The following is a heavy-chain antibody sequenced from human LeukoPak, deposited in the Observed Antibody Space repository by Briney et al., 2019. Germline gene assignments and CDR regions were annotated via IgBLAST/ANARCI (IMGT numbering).Heavy chain of an antibody. CDR3: ARHTKRWLLRHFDY. J-gene: IGHJ4*02. CDR2: IYYSGST. V-gene: IGHV4-39*01. CDR1: GGSISSSYYY. D-gene: IGHD3-22*01. Sequence: SETLSLTCTVSGGSISSSYYYWGWIRQPPGKGLEWIGSIYYSGSTNYNPSLKSRVTISVDTSKNQFSLKLSSVTAADTAVYYCARHTKRWLLRHFDYWGQGTLVTVSS.